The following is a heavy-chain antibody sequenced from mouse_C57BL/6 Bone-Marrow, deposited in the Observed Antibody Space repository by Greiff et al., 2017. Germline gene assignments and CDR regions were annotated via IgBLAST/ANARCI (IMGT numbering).Heavy chain of an antibody. CDR1: GYTFTDYY. Sequence: VVESGPELVKPGASVKISCKASGYTFTDYYINWVKQRPGQGLEWIGWIYPGSGNTKYNEKFKGKATLTVDTSSSTAYMQLSSLTSEDSAVYFCARSRYGSLMDYWGQGTSVTVSS. D-gene: IGHD1-1*01. V-gene: IGHV1-84*01. J-gene: IGHJ4*01. CDR3: ARSRYGSLMDY. CDR2: IYPGSGNT.